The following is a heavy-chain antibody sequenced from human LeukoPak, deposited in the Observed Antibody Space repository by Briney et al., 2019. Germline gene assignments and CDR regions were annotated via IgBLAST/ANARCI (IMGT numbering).Heavy chain of an antibody. CDR3: ARDPEDSSCYYDNAFDI. CDR1: GFTFSTYA. Sequence: PGGSLRLSCAASGFTFSTYAMHWVRQAPGKGLEWVAVISYDGSNKYYADSVKGRFTISRDNSMNTLYLQMNSLRAEDTAVYYCARDPEDSSCYYDNAFDIWGQGTMVTVSS. J-gene: IGHJ3*02. D-gene: IGHD3-22*01. V-gene: IGHV3-30-3*01. CDR2: ISYDGSNK.